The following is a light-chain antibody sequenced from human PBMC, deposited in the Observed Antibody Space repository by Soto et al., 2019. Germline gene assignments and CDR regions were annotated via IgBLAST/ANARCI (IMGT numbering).Light chain of an antibody. Sequence: EIVLTQSPGTLSLSPVERATLSCMASQSVRSTSLAWYQQKPGQAPRLLIFGASTRAPGIPGRFSGSGSGTDFTLTISSLQSEDFAVYHCQHYNNWPITFGQGTRLEIK. CDR1: QSVRST. CDR3: QHYNNWPIT. J-gene: IGKJ5*01. V-gene: IGKV3-15*01. CDR2: GAS.